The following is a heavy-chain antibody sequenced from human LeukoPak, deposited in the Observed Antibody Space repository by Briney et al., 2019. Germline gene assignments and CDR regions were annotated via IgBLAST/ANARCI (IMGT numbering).Heavy chain of an antibody. CDR2: INWNGGST. Sequence: GGSLRLSCAASGFTFSNYAMSWVRQAPGKGLEWVSGINWNGGSTGYADSVKGRFTISRDNAKNSLYLQMNSLRAEDTALYHCARAAYSSSGNWFDPWGQGTLVTVSS. CDR1: GFTFSNYA. V-gene: IGHV3-20*01. CDR3: ARAAYSSSGNWFDP. D-gene: IGHD6-13*01. J-gene: IGHJ5*02.